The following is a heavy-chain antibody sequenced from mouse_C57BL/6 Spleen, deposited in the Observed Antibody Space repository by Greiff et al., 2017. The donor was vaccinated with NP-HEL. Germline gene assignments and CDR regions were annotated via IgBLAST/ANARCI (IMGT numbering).Heavy chain of an antibody. CDR1: GYTFTSYW. V-gene: IGHV1-52*01. CDR3: ARGYYGSYFWYFDV. CDR2: IDPSDSET. J-gene: IGHJ1*03. Sequence: QVQLQQPGAELVRPGSSVKLSCKASGYTFTSYWMHWVKQRPIQGLEWIGNIDPSDSETHYNQKFKDKATLTVDKSSSTAYMQLSSLTSEDSAVYYCARGYYGSYFWYFDVWGTGTTVTVSS. D-gene: IGHD1-1*01.